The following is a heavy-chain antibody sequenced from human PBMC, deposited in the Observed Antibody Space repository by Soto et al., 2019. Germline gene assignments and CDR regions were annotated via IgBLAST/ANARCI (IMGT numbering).Heavy chain of an antibody. CDR2: ISPYNGNT. CDR3: ATHIDTVMVFRD. V-gene: IGHV1-18*01. CDR1: DKTFLSYG. J-gene: IGHJ4*02. D-gene: IGHD5-18*01. Sequence: QVQLVQSGAEVKKPGASVKVSCKASDKTFLSYGISWVRQGPGHGLEWMGWISPYNGNTNYAQKLQGRVTMTTDTSTSTAYMELRSLRSDDTAVYYCATHIDTVMVFRDWGQGTLVTVSS.